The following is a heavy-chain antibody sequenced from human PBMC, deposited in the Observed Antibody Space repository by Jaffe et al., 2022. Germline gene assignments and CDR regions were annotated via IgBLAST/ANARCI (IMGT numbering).Heavy chain of an antibody. Sequence: QVQLVQSGAEVKKPGASVKVSCKASGYTFTSYAMHWVRQAPGQRLEWMGWINAGNGNTKYSQKFQGRVTITRDTSASTAYMELSSLRSEDTAVYYCARDRRYGKGSSSYHHYNIVSDNYYYYMDVWGKGTTVTVSS. CDR3: ARDRRYGKGSSSYHHYNIVSDNYYYYMDV. V-gene: IGHV1-3*01. J-gene: IGHJ6*03. CDR1: GYTFTSYA. CDR2: INAGNGNT. D-gene: IGHD2-15*01.